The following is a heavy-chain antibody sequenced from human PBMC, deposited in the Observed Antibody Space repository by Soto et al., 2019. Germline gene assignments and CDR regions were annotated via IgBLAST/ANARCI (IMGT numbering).Heavy chain of an antibody. CDR2: FNPILSFS. Sequence: QVQLVQSGAEVKKPGSSVKVSCKVSGDTFNFYTINWVRQAPGLGGEWMGRFNPILSFSNSALKFQGRVRLTADKSTGTAYMVLRSVRAEDTAISYCATSFGSGRRAFDYWGQGALVTVSS. V-gene: IGHV1-69*02. D-gene: IGHD3-10*01. CDR1: GDTFNFYT. J-gene: IGHJ4*02. CDR3: ATSFGSGRRAFDY.